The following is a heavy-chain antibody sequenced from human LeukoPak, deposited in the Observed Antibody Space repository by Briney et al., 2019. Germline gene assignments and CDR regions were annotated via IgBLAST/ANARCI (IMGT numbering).Heavy chain of an antibody. CDR3: ARGLGYCSSTSCCAWYYYGMDV. D-gene: IGHD2-2*01. CDR1: GGSFSSYY. CDR2: INHSGST. Sequence: TSETLSLTCAVYGGSFSSYYWSWIRQPPGKGLEWIGEINHSGSTNYNPSLKSRVTISVDTSKNQFSLKLSSVTAADTAVYYCARGLGYCSSTSCCAWYYYGMDVWGQGTTVTVSS. J-gene: IGHJ6*02. V-gene: IGHV4-34*01.